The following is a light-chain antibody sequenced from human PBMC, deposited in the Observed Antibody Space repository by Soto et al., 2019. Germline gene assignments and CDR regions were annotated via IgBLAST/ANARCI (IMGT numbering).Light chain of an antibody. CDR1: QDIRNY. J-gene: IGKJ1*01. Sequence: DFHMTQSPYSLSASVGDKVTITCRASQDIRNYVAWFQQKPGKVPRLLIFGATTLQSGVPSRFSGSGSGTDFSLTISSLQPEDFATYYCQKYTGAPQTFGQGTKVEIK. CDR3: QKYTGAPQT. V-gene: IGKV1-27*01. CDR2: GAT.